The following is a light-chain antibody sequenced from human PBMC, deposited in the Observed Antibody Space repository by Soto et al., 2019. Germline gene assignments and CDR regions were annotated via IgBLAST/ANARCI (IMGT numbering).Light chain of an antibody. CDR1: QTINNY. Sequence: EIVLTQSPATLSLSPGERATLSCRASQTINNYLAWYQQKPGQAHRLLVYDASSRAIGIPARFSGSGSGTDFTLTIISLEPEDFAVYDCQQRSDGPPRLTFGGGTKVEIK. CDR2: DAS. J-gene: IGKJ4*01. CDR3: QQRSDGPPRLT. V-gene: IGKV3-11*01.